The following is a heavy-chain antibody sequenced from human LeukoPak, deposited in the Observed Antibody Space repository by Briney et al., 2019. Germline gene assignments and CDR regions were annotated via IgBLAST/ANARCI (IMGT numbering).Heavy chain of an antibody. D-gene: IGHD4-23*01. CDR2: IRYDGSNK. Sequence: WGSLRLSCAASGFTFSSYGMHWVRQAPGKGLEWVAFIRYDGSNKYYADSVEGRFTISRDNSKNTLYLQMNSLRAEDTAVYYCAKDLLVSVVTLGYWGQGTLVTVSS. J-gene: IGHJ4*02. CDR1: GFTFSSYG. V-gene: IGHV3-30*02. CDR3: AKDLLVSVVTLGY.